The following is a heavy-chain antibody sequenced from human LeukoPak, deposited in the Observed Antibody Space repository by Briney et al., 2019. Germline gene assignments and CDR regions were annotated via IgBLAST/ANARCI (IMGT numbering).Heavy chain of an antibody. CDR2: ISYDGSNK. V-gene: IGHV3-30*18. D-gene: IGHD3-22*01. CDR3: AKDSRNSSGTFDH. Sequence: PGKSLRLSCAASGFTFSKFGIHWVRQAPGKGLEWVTVISYDGSNKYYADSVKGRFTISRDNPKNTVYLQMNGLRAEDTAVYYCAKDSRNSSGTFDHWGQGSLVTVSS. CDR1: GFTFSKFG. J-gene: IGHJ4*02.